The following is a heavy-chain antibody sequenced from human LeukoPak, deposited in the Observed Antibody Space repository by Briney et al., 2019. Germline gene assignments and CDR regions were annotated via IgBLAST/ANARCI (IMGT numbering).Heavy chain of an antibody. J-gene: IGHJ4*02. CDR2: ISSDGSRV. CDR1: GFTFSDYW. D-gene: IGHD6-13*01. Sequence: GGSLRLSCAASGFTFSDYWMHWVRQAPGKGLVWVSRISSDGSRVTYADSVKGRFTISRDNAKNTLYLQMNSLRAEDTAVYYCAAAAGPLFDYWGQGTLVTVSS. V-gene: IGHV3-74*01. CDR3: AAAAGPLFDY.